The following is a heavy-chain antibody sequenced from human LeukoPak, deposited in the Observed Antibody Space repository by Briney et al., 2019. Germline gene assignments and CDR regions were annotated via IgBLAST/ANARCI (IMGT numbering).Heavy chain of an antibody. Sequence: NHGESLKISCKGSGYSFTSYWIGWVRQMPGKGLEWMGIIYPGDSDTRYSPSFQGQVTISADKSISTAYLQWSSLKASDTAMYYCARDHYGSGSYYPLDYWGQGTLVTVSS. CDR3: ARDHYGSGSYYPLDY. D-gene: IGHD3-10*01. V-gene: IGHV5-51*01. CDR1: GYSFTSYW. J-gene: IGHJ4*02. CDR2: IYPGDSDT.